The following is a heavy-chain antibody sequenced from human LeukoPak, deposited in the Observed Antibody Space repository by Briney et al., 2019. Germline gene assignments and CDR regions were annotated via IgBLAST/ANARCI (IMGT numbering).Heavy chain of an antibody. CDR1: GDSVSINSAA. J-gene: IGHJ4*02. CDR2: TYQRSKWYN. D-gene: IGHD6-19*01. CDR3: ARSPSPYSSDWYFDY. Sequence: SQTLSLTCAISGDSVSINSAAWNWIRQSPSRGLEWPGRTYQRSKWYNDYAVSVKSRITINPDISKNQFSLQLNSVTPEDTAVYYCARSPSPYSSDWYFDYWGQGTLVTVSS. V-gene: IGHV6-1*01.